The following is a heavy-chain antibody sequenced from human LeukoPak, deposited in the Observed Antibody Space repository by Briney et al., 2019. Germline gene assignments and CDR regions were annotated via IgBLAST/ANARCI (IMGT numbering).Heavy chain of an antibody. CDR1: RGTLRRYA. V-gene: IGHV1-69*01. CDR2: IILFLGTA. J-gene: IGHJ6*03. Sequence: SSVKVSCKASRGTLRRYALSWVRQAPGRGLDWVGGIILFLGTANYAQKFQGRVTITADESTSTAYMELSSLRSEDTAVYYCASLEGIVVVPAFNYYMDVWGKGTTVTVSS. CDR3: ASLEGIVVVPAFNYYMDV. D-gene: IGHD2-2*01.